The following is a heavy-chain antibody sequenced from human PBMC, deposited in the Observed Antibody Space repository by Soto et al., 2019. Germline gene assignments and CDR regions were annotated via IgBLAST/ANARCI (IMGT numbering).Heavy chain of an antibody. V-gene: IGHV3-23*01. CDR1: GFTFSSYA. CDR2: ISGSGGST. CDR3: ARDKAGYDSSGYSCWYFDL. J-gene: IGHJ2*01. Sequence: GGSLRLSCAASGFTFSSYAMSWVRQAPGKGLEWVSAISGSGGSTYYADSVKGRFTISRHNSKNTLYLQMNSLRAEDTAVYYCARDKAGYDSSGYSCWYFDLWGRGTLVTVSS. D-gene: IGHD3-22*01.